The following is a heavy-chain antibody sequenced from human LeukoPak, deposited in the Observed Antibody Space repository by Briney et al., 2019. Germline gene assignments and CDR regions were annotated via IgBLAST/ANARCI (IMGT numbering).Heavy chain of an antibody. CDR1: GYTSTGYY. J-gene: IGHJ5*02. D-gene: IGHD2-2*01. CDR2: INPNSGGT. Sequence: ASVKVSCKASGYTSTGYYMHWVRQAPGQGLEWMGWINPNSGGTNYAQKFQGRVTMTRDTSISTAYMELSRLRSDDTAVYYCARVYCSSTSCYGGHYDFWSGYYSVRGGFDPWGQGTLVTVSS. V-gene: IGHV1-2*02. CDR3: ARVYCSSTSCYGGHYDFWSGYYSVRGGFDP.